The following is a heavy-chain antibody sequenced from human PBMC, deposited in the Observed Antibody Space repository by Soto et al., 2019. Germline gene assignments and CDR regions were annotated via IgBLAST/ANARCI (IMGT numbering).Heavy chain of an antibody. J-gene: IGHJ4*02. D-gene: IGHD2-15*01. CDR1: GGSISSYY. CDR3: ARHEGGNLDY. V-gene: IGHV4-59*08. Sequence: SETLCLTCTVSGGSISSYYWSWIRQPPGKGLEWIGYIYYSGSTNYNPSLKSRVTISVDTSKNQFSLKLSSVTAADTAVYYCARHEGGNLDYWGQGTLVTVSS. CDR2: IYYSGST.